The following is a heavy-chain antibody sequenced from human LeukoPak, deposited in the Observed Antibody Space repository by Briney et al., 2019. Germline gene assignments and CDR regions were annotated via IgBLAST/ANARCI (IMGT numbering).Heavy chain of an antibody. Sequence: PGGSLRLSCTASVFTFSMAWVRQAPGMGLEWVATISGSGNTTYYADFVRGRFTISRDNSKNTLYLQMNGLRVEDTALYYCAKMGGRVWYKVPETWGQGTLVTVSS. CDR3: AKMGGRVWYKVPET. V-gene: IGHV3-23*01. D-gene: IGHD6-19*01. CDR2: ISGSGNTT. J-gene: IGHJ5*02. CDR1: VFTFS.